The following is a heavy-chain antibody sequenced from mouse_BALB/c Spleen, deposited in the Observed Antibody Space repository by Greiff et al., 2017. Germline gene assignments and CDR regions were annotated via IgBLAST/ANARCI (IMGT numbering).Heavy chain of an antibody. Sequence: EVKLVESGPGLVKPSQSLSLTCSVTGYSITSGYYWNWIRQFPGNKLEWMGYISYDGSNNYNPSLKNRISITRDTSKNQFFLKLNSVTTEDTATYYCASGGYYALYAMDYWGQGTSVTVSS. CDR2: ISYDGSN. CDR3: ASGGYYALYAMDY. CDR1: GYSITSGYY. J-gene: IGHJ4*01. D-gene: IGHD2-3*01. V-gene: IGHV3-6*02.